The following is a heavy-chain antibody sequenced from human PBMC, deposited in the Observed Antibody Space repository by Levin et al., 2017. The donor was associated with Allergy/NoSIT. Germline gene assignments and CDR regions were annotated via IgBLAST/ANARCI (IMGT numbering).Heavy chain of an antibody. J-gene: IGHJ4*02. V-gene: IGHV3-30-3*01. CDR1: GFTFSSYA. CDR3: ARGKGVGGY. D-gene: IGHD3-16*01. Sequence: LSLTCAASGFTFSSYAMHWVRQAPGKGLEWVAVISYDGSNKYYADSVKGRFTISRDNSKNTLYLQMNSLRAEDTAVYYCARGKGVGGYWGQGTLVTVSS. CDR2: ISYDGSNK.